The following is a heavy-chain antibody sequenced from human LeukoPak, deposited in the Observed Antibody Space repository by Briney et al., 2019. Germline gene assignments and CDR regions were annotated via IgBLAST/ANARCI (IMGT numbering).Heavy chain of an antibody. Sequence: PGGSLRLSCAASGFTFSSYEMNWVRQAPGKGLEWVSYISSSGSTIYYADSVKGRFTISRDNAKNSLYLQMNSLRAEDTAVYYCAKDPGGREQRITMIVVVIPLGFDYWGQGTLVTVSS. CDR1: GFTFSSYE. CDR3: AKDPGGREQRITMIVVVIPLGFDY. D-gene: IGHD3-22*01. CDR2: ISSSGSTI. V-gene: IGHV3-48*03. J-gene: IGHJ4*02.